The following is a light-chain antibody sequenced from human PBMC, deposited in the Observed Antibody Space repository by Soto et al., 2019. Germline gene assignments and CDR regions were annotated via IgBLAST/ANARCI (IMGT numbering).Light chain of an antibody. CDR2: GAS. V-gene: IGKV3-20*01. Sequence: EIVLTQSPGTLSLSPGERATLSCRASQSVSSSYLAWYQQKPGQAPRLLIYGASSRATGIPDRFSCSGSGTVVTLTISRLEPEDFAVYYCQQYCSSPRTFGQGTKVEIK. J-gene: IGKJ1*01. CDR1: QSVSSSY. CDR3: QQYCSSPRT.